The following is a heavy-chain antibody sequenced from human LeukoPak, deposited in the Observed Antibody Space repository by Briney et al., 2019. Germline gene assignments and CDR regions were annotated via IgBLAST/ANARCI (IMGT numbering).Heavy chain of an antibody. J-gene: IGHJ6*03. CDR1: GGSISSYY. Sequence: SETLSLTCTVSGGSISSYYWSWIRQPPGKGLEWIGYIYYSGSTNYNPSLKSRVTISVDTSKNQLSLKLSSVTAADTAVYYCARDSALGSPGCYYYYYMDVWGKGTTVTVSS. CDR3: ARDSALGSPGCYYYYYMDV. V-gene: IGHV4-59*01. D-gene: IGHD3-10*01. CDR2: IYYSGST.